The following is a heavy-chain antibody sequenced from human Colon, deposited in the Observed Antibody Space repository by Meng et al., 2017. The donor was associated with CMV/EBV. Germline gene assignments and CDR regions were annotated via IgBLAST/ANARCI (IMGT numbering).Heavy chain of an antibody. CDR2: ISPTGGAT. Sequence: SGYTFTSYYTHWVRQAPGQELEWMGRISPTGGATTYAQKFEGRVSMTIEASTSTVYLELSSLTSEDTAVYYCAREGTYTSSSGLGLWGPGALVTVSS. V-gene: IGHV1-46*01. J-gene: IGHJ4*02. D-gene: IGHD6-6*01. CDR1: GYTFTSYY. CDR3: AREGTYTSSSGLGL.